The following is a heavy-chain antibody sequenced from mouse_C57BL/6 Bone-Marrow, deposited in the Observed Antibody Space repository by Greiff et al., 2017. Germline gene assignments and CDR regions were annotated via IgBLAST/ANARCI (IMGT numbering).Heavy chain of an antibody. Sequence: EVKVVESGGGLVKPGGSLKLSCAASGFTFSSYAMSWVRQTPEKRLEWVATISAGGSYTYYQDNVKGRFTITRDKAKNNLYLQMSHLKSEDTAMYYCARDNYWYFDVWGTGTTVTVTS. CDR3: ARDNYWYFDV. CDR2: ISAGGSYT. J-gene: IGHJ1*03. V-gene: IGHV5-4*01. CDR1: GFTFSSYA.